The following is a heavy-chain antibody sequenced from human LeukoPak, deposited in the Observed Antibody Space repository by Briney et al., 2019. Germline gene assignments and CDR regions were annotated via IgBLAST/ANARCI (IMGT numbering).Heavy chain of an antibody. CDR2: IYYSGST. Sequence: SETLSLTCTVSGGSISSSSYYWGWIRQPPGKGLEWIGSIYYSGSTYYNPSLKSRVTISVDTSKNQFSLKLSSVTAADTAVYYCASNLVVVVAENYFDYWGQGTLVTVSS. J-gene: IGHJ4*02. CDR3: ASNLVVVVAENYFDY. CDR1: GGSISSSSYY. V-gene: IGHV4-39*01. D-gene: IGHD2-15*01.